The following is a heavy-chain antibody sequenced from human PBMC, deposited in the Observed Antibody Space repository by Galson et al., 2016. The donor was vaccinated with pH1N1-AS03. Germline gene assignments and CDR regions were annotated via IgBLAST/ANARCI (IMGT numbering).Heavy chain of an antibody. CDR1: GYSISTGYY. CDR2: IYHTGTS. J-gene: IGHJ4*02. CDR3: VRGGREIRRDAICPGGADS. Sequence: TLSLTCDVSGYSISTGYYWGWIRQPPGKGLEWIGSIYHTGTSHYNPSVKSRVIISVDTSKNQSSLKLSSVSAADTAVYYCVRGGREIRRDAICPGGADSWGRGTLVSVSS. V-gene: IGHV4-38-2*01. D-gene: IGHD2-15*01.